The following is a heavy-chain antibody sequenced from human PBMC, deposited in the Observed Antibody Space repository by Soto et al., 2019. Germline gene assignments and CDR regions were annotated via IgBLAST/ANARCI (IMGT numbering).Heavy chain of an antibody. D-gene: IGHD6-19*01. Sequence: QVQLVESGGGLVKPGGSLRLSCAASGFTFGDYYMSWIRQAPGKGLGWVSYISSSGSSTYYVDSVRGRFTIARHNAKHSASLEMDPLGAEDTAVLDSASAAAPLPAAGYWDKGAPFPVSA. CDR1: GFTFGDYY. CDR2: ISSSGSST. CDR3: ASAAAPLPAAGY. V-gene: IGHV3-11*01. J-gene: IGHJ4*02.